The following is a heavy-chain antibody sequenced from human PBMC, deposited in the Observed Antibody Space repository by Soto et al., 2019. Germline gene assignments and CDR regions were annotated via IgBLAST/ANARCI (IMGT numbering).Heavy chain of an antibody. D-gene: IGHD2-21*01. CDR1: GFTFGSYG. J-gene: IGHJ6*02. CDR3: AIVEESYYYDGMDF. Sequence: GGSLRLSCAASGFTFGSYGMSWVRQAPGKGLEWVSAISGSASSKYHADSVKGRFTISRDNSKNTLYLQMNNLRAEDSAVYYCAIVEESYYYDGMDFWGQGTTVTVSS. CDR2: ISGSASSK. V-gene: IGHV3-23*01.